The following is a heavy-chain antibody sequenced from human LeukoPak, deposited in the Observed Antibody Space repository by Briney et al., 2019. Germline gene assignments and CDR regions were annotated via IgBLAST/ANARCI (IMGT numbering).Heavy chain of an antibody. CDR2: IYFSGNT. D-gene: IGHD3-22*01. Sequence: SETLSLTCTVSGGSISSGNYYWSWIRQPPGKGLEWIGYIYFSGNTYYNPSLTSRVTISVDTSRNQFSLTLNSVTAADTAVYYCARVLLDYFDSNGYPDYWGQGTLVTVSS. V-gene: IGHV4-30-4*01. CDR1: GGSISSGNYY. CDR3: ARVLLDYFDSNGYPDY. J-gene: IGHJ4*02.